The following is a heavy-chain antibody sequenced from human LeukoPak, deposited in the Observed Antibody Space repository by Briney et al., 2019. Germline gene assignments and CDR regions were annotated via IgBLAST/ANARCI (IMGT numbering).Heavy chain of an antibody. J-gene: IGHJ3*02. V-gene: IGHV3-48*02. CDR2: ISSSSSAI. CDR3: AKTDAFDM. CDR1: GFTFSSFS. Sequence: GGSLRPSCAASGFTFSSFSMNWVRQAPGKGLEWVSYISSSSSAIYYADSVEGRFTISRDNAKNSLYLQMNSLRDEDTAVYYCAKTDAFDMWGQGTVVTVSS.